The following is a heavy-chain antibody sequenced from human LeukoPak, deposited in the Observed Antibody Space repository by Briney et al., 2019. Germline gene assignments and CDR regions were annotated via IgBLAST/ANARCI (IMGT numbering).Heavy chain of an antibody. J-gene: IGHJ4*02. CDR2: INPNNGGT. V-gene: IGHV1-2*02. CDR3: ARGGSWYSSGYPAVY. D-gene: IGHD5-18*01. Sequence: ASVKVSCKASGYIFTGYYIHWVRQAPGQGLEWMGWINPNNGGTHYAQKLQGRVTITRDTSIYTAYLDLSRLRSDDTAVYYCARGGSWYSSGYPAVYWGQGTLVTVSS. CDR1: GYIFTGYY.